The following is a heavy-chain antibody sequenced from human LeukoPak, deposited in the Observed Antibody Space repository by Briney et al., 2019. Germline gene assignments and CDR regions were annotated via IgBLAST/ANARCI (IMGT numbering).Heavy chain of an antibody. CDR3: AREARYYDFWSGYPGVFDY. Sequence: SETLSLTCTVSGYSISSGYYWGWIRQPPGKGLEWIGSIYHSGSTYYNPSLKSRVTISVDTSKNQFSLKLSSVTAADTAVYYCAREARYYDFWSGYPGVFDYWGQGTLVTVSS. CDR1: GYSISSGYY. CDR2: IYHSGST. J-gene: IGHJ4*02. V-gene: IGHV4-38-2*02. D-gene: IGHD3-3*01.